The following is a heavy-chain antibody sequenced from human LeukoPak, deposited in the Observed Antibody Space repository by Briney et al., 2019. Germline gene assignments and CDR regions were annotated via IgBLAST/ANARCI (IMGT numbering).Heavy chain of an antibody. Sequence: SVKVSCKASGGTFSSYAISWVRQAPGQELEWMGGIIPIFGTANYAQKFQGRVTITADESTSTAYMELSSLRSEDTAVYYCARTDLGNVAFDYWGQGTLVTVSS. J-gene: IGHJ4*02. V-gene: IGHV1-69*13. CDR1: GGTFSSYA. CDR2: IIPIFGTA. CDR3: ARTDLGNVAFDY. D-gene: IGHD2-2*03.